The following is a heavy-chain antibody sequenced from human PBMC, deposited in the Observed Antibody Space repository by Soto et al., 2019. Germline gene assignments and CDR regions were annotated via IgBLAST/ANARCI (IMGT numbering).Heavy chain of an antibody. D-gene: IGHD4-4*01. V-gene: IGHV4-30-4*01. CDR3: ARDRDDYSNYYYGMDV. Sequence: QVQLQESGPGLVKPSQTLSLTCTVSGGSISSGDYYWSWIRQPPGKGLEWIGYIYYSGSTYYNPSLKSRVTISVDTSKNQFSQKLSSVTAADTAVHYCARDRDDYSNYYYGMDVWGQGTTVTVSS. CDR2: IYYSGST. CDR1: GGSISSGDYY. J-gene: IGHJ6*02.